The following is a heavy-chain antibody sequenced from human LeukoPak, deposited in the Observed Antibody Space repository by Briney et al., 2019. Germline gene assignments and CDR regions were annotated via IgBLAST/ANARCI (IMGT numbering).Heavy chain of an antibody. Sequence: GGSLRLSCAVSGFPFSNYGMHWVRQAPGKGLEWVSYISSSSSTIYYADSVKGRFTISRDNAKNSLYLQMNSLRAEDTAVYYCARERSLYGDPGGYWGQGTLVTVSS. J-gene: IGHJ4*02. CDR1: GFPFSNYG. D-gene: IGHD4-17*01. V-gene: IGHV3-48*01. CDR3: ARERSLYGDPGGY. CDR2: ISSSSSTI.